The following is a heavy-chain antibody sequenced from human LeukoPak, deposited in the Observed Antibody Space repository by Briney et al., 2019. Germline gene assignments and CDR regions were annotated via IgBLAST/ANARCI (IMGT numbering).Heavy chain of an antibody. CDR2: IIPIFGTA. CDR3: ASWYYYDSSGYYYRYFQH. D-gene: IGHD3-22*01. V-gene: IGHV1-69*13. CDR1: GGTFSSYA. J-gene: IGHJ1*01. Sequence: SVKVSCRASGGTFSSYAISWVRQAPGQGLEWMGGIIPIFGTANYAQKFQGRVTITADESTSTAYMELSSLRSEDTAVYYCASWYYYDSSGYYYRYFQHWGQGTLVTVSS.